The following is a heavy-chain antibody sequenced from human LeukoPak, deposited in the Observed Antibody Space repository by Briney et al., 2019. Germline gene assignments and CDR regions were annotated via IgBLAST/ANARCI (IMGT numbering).Heavy chain of an antibody. D-gene: IGHD4-17*01. CDR2: IYTSGST. CDR3: ARDSPETTMTSMRPYYYYGMDV. CDR1: GGSISSYY. Sequence: RTSETLSLTCTVSGGSISSYYWSWIRQPAGKGLEWIGRIYTSGSTNYNPSLKSRVTMSVDTSKNQFSLKLSSVTAADTAVYYCARDSPETTMTSMRPYYYYGMDVWGQGTTVTVSS. V-gene: IGHV4-4*07. J-gene: IGHJ6*02.